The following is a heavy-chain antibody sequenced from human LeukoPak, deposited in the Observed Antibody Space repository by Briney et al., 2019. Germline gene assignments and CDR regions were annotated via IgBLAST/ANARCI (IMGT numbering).Heavy chain of an antibody. CDR3: ARGFLGGTDQYFDS. D-gene: IGHD6-19*01. CDR2: IGGGGPTT. V-gene: IGHV3-23*01. J-gene: IGHJ4*02. CDR1: GFTFSTYA. Sequence: GALRLSCAASGFTFSTYAMTWVRQPPAKGLEWVSTIGGGGPTTDYADSVKDRFTISRDNSKNTLYLQMNSLRAEDTAVYFCARGFLGGTDQYFDSWGQGTLVTVSS.